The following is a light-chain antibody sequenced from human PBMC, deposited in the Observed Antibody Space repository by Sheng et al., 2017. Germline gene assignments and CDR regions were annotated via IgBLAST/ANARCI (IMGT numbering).Light chain of an antibody. Sequence: EIVLTQSPATLSLSPGERATLSCRASQSVSSYLAWYQQKPGQAPRLLIYDASNRATGIPARFSGSGSGTDFTLTISRLEPEDFATYYCQQSYSFPWTFGRGTKVDIK. CDR3: QQSYSFPWT. CDR1: QSVSSY. V-gene: IGKV3-11*01. J-gene: IGKJ1*01. CDR2: DAS.